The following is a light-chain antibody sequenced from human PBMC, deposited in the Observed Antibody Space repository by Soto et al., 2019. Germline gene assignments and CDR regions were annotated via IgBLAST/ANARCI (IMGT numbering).Light chain of an antibody. V-gene: IGLV2-14*01. J-gene: IGLJ1*01. CDR1: SSDVGAYNY. CDR3: SSFTSSSTRV. Sequence: QSALTQSASVSGSPGQSITISCTGTSSDVGAYNYVSWYQQHPGKAPTLIIYDVSNRPSGVSNRFSGSKSGNTASLSISALQAEDEADYYCSSFTSSSTRVFGTGTKLTVL. CDR2: DVS.